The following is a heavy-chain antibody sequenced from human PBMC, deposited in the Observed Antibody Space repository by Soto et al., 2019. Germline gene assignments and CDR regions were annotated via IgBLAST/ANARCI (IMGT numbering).Heavy chain of an antibody. Sequence: EVQLLESGGGLVQPGGSLRLACAASGFTFSSYAMSWVRQAPGKGLEWVSAISGSGGSTYYADSVQGRFTISRDNSKNTLYLQMNSLRAEDTAVYYCAKDGDYYGSGSPGYYYYYGMDVWGQGTTVTVSS. V-gene: IGHV3-23*01. CDR2: ISGSGGST. J-gene: IGHJ6*02. D-gene: IGHD3-10*01. CDR3: AKDGDYYGSGSPGYYYYYGMDV. CDR1: GFTFSSYA.